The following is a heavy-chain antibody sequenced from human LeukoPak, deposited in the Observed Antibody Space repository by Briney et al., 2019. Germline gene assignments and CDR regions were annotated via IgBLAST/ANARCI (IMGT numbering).Heavy chain of an antibody. D-gene: IGHD3-10*01. J-gene: IGHJ4*02. CDR2: IKQDGSEK. CDR3: ARIVGMPAGSDYYFDY. V-gene: IGHV3-7*03. Sequence: GGSLRLSCAASGFTFRNYWMSWVRQAPGKGPEWVANIKQDGSEKYYLDSVKGRFTISRDNSKNTLYLKVNSLRAEDTAVYYCARIVGMPAGSDYYFDYWGQGTLVTVSS. CDR1: GFTFRNYW.